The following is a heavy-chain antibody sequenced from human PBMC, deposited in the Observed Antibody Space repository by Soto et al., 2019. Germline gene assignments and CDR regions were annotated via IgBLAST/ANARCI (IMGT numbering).Heavy chain of an antibody. CDR3: TVWIDGACY. Sequence: HLVASGGGLVQPGGSLRLSCAASGFTFNDHYMDCVRQAPGKGLEWVARSKNRGQGFTIEYAASLKGRFTISRDDSANSLYLQMNCLETDEPAVYYCTVWIDGACYWGRGILVTVSS. CDR1: GFTFNDHY. D-gene: IGHD3-16*01. J-gene: IGHJ2*01. V-gene: IGHV3-72*01. CDR2: SKNRGQGFTI.